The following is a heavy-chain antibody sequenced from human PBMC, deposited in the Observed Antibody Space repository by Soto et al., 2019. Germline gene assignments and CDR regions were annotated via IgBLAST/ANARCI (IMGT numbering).Heavy chain of an antibody. D-gene: IGHD3-3*01. V-gene: IGHV3-53*01. J-gene: IGHJ6*02. CDR2: IYSGGST. Sequence: QPGGSLRLSCAASGFTVSSNYMSWVRQAPGKGLEWVSVIYSGGSTYYADSVKGRFTISRDNSKNTLYLQMNSLRAEDTAVYYCARDLVDFWSRKGSDYYYGMDVWGQGTTVTVSS. CDR1: GFTVSSNY. CDR3: ARDLVDFWSRKGSDYYYGMDV.